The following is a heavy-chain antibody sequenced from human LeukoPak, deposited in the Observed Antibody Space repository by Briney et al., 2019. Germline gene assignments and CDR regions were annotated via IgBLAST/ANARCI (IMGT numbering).Heavy chain of an antibody. CDR3: AKGGIAAAGKIDY. CDR2: IRYDGSNK. J-gene: IGHJ4*02. D-gene: IGHD6-13*01. Sequence: PGGSLRLSCAASGFTFSSYGMHWVRQAPGKGLEWVAFIRYDGSNKYYADSVKGRFTISRDNSKDTLYLQMNSLGAEDTAVYYCAKGGIAAAGKIDYWGQGTLVTVSS. V-gene: IGHV3-30*02. CDR1: GFTFSSYG.